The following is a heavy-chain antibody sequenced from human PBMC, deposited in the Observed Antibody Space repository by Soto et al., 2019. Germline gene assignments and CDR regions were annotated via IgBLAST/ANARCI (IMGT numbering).Heavy chain of an antibody. V-gene: IGHV1-69*01. D-gene: IGHD7-27*01. CDR1: GGTFNTYT. J-gene: IGHJ6*02. Sequence: QVQLVQSGAEVKKPGSSVKVSCKASGGTFNTYTINWVRQAPGQGLEWMGGILPIFGTTNYAQRFQGRVTITADDSTSTAYMELSSLRSEDTAVYYCARDETGASYYYYYGMDVWRQGTRVTVTS. CDR3: ARDETGASYYYYYGMDV. CDR2: ILPIFGTT.